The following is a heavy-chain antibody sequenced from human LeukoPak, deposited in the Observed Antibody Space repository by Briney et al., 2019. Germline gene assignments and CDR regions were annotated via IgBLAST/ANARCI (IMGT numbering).Heavy chain of an antibody. CDR1: GGSISSSSYY. CDR3: ASGPTVPTIDY. V-gene: IGHV4-39*01. CDR2: IYYSGST. Sequence: SETLSLTCTVSGGSISSSSYYWGWIRQPPGKGLEWTAHIYYSGSTYYTPSLKSRVTISVHTSKNQFSLKLSSVTAADTAVYYCASGPTVPTIDYWGQGTLVTVSS. J-gene: IGHJ4*02. D-gene: IGHD4-11*01.